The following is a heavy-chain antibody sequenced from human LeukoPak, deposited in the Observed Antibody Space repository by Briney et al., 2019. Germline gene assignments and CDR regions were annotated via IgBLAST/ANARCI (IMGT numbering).Heavy chain of an antibody. CDR2: ISDDGTFT. V-gene: IGHV3-30*19. Sequence: GGSLRLSCAASGFTFSSYGMHWVRQAPGKGLEWVAVISDDGTFTLYGDSVRGRFTISRDSSKNTLYLQMNSLRPGDTAVYYCARDPYRDAPDYFDYWGQGTLVTVSS. J-gene: IGHJ4*02. D-gene: IGHD1-14*01. CDR1: GFTFSSYG. CDR3: ARDPYRDAPDYFDY.